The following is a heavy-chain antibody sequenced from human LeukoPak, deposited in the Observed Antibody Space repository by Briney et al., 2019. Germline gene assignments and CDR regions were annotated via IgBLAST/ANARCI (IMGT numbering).Heavy chain of an antibody. CDR2: ISGGGGST. Sequence: GGSLRLSCAASGFTFSNYAMSWVRQTPGKGLEWVSGISGGGGSTYYTDSVKGRFTISRDNSKNTLYLQMNSLRDEDTAINYCAKERYGTSSAIEFDYWGRGTLVTVSS. CDR1: GFTFSNYA. D-gene: IGHD4-17*01. CDR3: AKERYGTSSAIEFDY. V-gene: IGHV3-23*01. J-gene: IGHJ4*02.